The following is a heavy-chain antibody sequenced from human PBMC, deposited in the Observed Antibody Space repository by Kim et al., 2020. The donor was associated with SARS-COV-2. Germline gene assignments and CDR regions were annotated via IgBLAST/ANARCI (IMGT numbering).Heavy chain of an antibody. Sequence: ASVKVSCKASGYTFTSYGISWVRQAPGQGLEWMGWISVYNGNTKYAQKLQGRVTMTTDTSTSTAYMELRSLRSDDTAVYYCARTNDDILTGYYMGDYWGQGTLVTVSS. CDR2: ISVYNGNT. V-gene: IGHV1-18*04. D-gene: IGHD3-9*01. J-gene: IGHJ4*02. CDR3: ARTNDDILTGYYMGDY. CDR1: GYTFTSYG.